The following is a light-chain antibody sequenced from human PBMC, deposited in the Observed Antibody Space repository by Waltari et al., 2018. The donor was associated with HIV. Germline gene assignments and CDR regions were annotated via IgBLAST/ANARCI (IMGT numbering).Light chain of an antibody. CDR3: AAWDDSLNGPV. J-gene: IGLJ3*02. CDR1: SPNIGGKP. CDR2: SNN. V-gene: IGLV1-44*01. Sequence: QSVLPQPPSASGTPGQWVTIPCSGSSPNIGGKPVNCYQPLPGTAPKPLIYSNNQRPSGVPDRFSGSKSGTSASLAISGLQSEDEADYYCAAWDDSLNGPVFGGGTKLTVL.